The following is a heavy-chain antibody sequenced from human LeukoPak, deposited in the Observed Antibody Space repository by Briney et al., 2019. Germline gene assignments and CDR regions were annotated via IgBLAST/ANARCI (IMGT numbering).Heavy chain of an antibody. Sequence: SETQSLTCAVYGGSFSGYYWSWIRQPPGKGLEWIGEINHSGSTNYNPSLKSRVTISVDTSKNQFSLKLSSVTAADTAVYYCARGQIQLWSPTYIDYWGQGTLVTVSS. CDR1: GGSFSGYY. V-gene: IGHV4-34*01. J-gene: IGHJ4*02. CDR3: ARGQIQLWSPTYIDY. D-gene: IGHD5-18*01. CDR2: INHSGST.